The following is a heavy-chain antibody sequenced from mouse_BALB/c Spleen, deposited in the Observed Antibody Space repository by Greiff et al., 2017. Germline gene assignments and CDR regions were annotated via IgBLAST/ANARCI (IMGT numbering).Heavy chain of an antibody. V-gene: IGHV3-6*02. CDR3: ASEDYLFAY. CDR2: ISYDGSN. J-gene: IGHJ3*01. D-gene: IGHD2-4*01. CDR1: GYSITSGYY. Sequence: EVKLMESGPGLVKPSQSLSLTCSVTGYSITSGYYWNWIRQFPGNKLEWMGYISYDGSNNYNPSLKNRISITRDTSKNQFFLKLNSVTTEDTATYYCASEDYLFAYWGQGTLVTVSA.